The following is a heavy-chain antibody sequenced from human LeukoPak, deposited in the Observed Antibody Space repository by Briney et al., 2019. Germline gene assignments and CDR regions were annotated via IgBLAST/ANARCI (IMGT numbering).Heavy chain of an antibody. V-gene: IGHV3-23*01. J-gene: IGHJ4*02. Sequence: GGSLRLSCAASGFTFSSSSMRWDRQAPGKGLEWVSGISNSGGSTYYADSVKGRFTISRDNSKSTLFLQMNSLRAEDTAVYYCAAGVGGDYWGQGALVTVSS. CDR3: AAGVGGDY. D-gene: IGHD1-26*01. CDR2: ISNSGGST. CDR1: GFTFSSSS.